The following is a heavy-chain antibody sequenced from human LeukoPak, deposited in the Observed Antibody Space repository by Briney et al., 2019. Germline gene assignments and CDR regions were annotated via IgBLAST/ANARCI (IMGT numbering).Heavy chain of an antibody. V-gene: IGHV3-23*01. CDR1: GFTFSSYG. Sequence: PGGSLRLSCAASGFTFSSYGMSWVRQAPGKGLEWVSAISGSGGSTYYADSVKGRFTISRDNSKNTLYLQMNSLRAEDTAVYYCAKDRDGSESDYYYYYYMDVWGKGTTVTISS. D-gene: IGHD3-10*01. J-gene: IGHJ6*03. CDR3: AKDRDGSESDYYYYYYMDV. CDR2: ISGSGGST.